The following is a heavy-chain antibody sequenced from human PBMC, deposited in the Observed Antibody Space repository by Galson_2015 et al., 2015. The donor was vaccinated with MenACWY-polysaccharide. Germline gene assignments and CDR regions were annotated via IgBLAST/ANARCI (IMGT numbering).Heavy chain of an antibody. J-gene: IGHJ4*02. CDR1: GFTFSTYW. CDR2: IKSDGSSK. D-gene: IGHD5-12*01. V-gene: IGHV3-74*01. CDR3: ARGYSAYD. Sequence: SLRLSCAASGFTFSTYWMHWVRQAPGKGLVWVARIKSDGSSKNYVDSVKGRFTIFRDKAKNTLYLQMNSLRAEDTALYYCARGYSAYDWGQGTLVTVSA.